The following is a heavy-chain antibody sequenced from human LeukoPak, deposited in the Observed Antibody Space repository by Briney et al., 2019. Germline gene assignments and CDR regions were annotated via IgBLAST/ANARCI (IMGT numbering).Heavy chain of an antibody. Sequence: GGSLRLSCAASGFTFSSYAMCWVRQAPGKGLGWVLAISGSGGSTYYADSVKGRFTISRDNSKNTLYLQMNSLRAEDTAVYYCAKGAEGEDYMDVWGKGTTVTVSS. J-gene: IGHJ6*03. CDR2: ISGSGGST. CDR1: GFTFSSYA. CDR3: AKGAEGEDYMDV. V-gene: IGHV3-23*01. D-gene: IGHD1-26*01.